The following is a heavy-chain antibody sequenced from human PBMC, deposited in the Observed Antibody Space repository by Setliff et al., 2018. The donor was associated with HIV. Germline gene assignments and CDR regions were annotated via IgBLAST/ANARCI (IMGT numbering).Heavy chain of an antibody. D-gene: IGHD3-3*01. CDR1: GVSISDYY. J-gene: IGHJ6*03. V-gene: IGHV4-59*13. CDR2: IYFSGST. CDR3: ARDRVHNPSYNFWSGPTTYYYYMDV. Sequence: PSETLSLTCTVSGVSISDYYWSWIRQPPGKGLEWIGYIYFSGSTNYNPSLKSRVTMSLDTSKSQFSLKLRSVTAADTAVYYCARDRVHNPSYNFWSGPTTYYYYMDVWGKGTTVTVSS.